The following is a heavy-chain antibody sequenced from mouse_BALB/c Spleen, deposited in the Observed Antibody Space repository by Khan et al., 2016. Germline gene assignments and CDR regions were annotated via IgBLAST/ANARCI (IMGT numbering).Heavy chain of an antibody. Sequence: EVQLQESGGGLVQPGGSLNLSCAASGFDFSRYWMSWARQAPGKGQEWIGEINPGSSTINYTPSLKDKFIISRDNAKNTLYLQMSKVRSEDPALYYCARLRVWAMDYWGQGTSVTVSS. J-gene: IGHJ4*01. CDR3: ARLRVWAMDY. CDR1: GFDFSRYW. D-gene: IGHD3-3*01. V-gene: IGHV4-2*02. CDR2: INPGSSTI.